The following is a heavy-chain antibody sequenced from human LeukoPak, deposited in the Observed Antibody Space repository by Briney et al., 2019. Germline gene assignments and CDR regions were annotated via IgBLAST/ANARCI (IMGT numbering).Heavy chain of an antibody. V-gene: IGHV3-9*01. Sequence: GGSLRVSWAASGFTFDDYAMHWVRQAPGKGLEWVAGISWNSGSIGYADAVKGRFTITRDNAKNSLYLQLNSLRAADTALYYCAKARARYSSGWFFAYWGQGTLVTVSS. CDR2: ISWNSGSI. CDR1: GFTFDDYA. D-gene: IGHD6-19*01. CDR3: AKARARYSSGWFFAY. J-gene: IGHJ4*02.